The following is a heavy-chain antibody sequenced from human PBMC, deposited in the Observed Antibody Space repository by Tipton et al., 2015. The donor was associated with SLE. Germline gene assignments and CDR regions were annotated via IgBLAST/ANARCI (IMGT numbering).Heavy chain of an antibody. D-gene: IGHD3-3*01. CDR2: IWYDGSNK. J-gene: IGHJ3*01. CDR3: AKGPYYDFWGGSDV. CDR1: GFTFSSYG. Sequence: SLRLSCAASGFTFSSYGMHWVRQAPGKGLEWVAVIWYDGSNKYYADSVKGRFTISRDNSKNTIYLQMNSLRVEDTALYYCAKGPYYDFWGGSDVWGQGTMVTVSS. V-gene: IGHV3-30*18.